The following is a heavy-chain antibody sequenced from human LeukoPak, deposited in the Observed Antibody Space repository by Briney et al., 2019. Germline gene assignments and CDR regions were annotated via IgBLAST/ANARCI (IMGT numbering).Heavy chain of an antibody. CDR1: GGSFSGYY. CDR3: ARKFRYCANGICPNWFDP. J-gene: IGHJ5*02. CDR2: INHSGST. D-gene: IGHD2-8*01. V-gene: IGHV4-34*01. Sequence: PSETLSLTCAVYGGSFSGYYWSWIRQPPGKGLEWIGEINHSGSTNYNPSLKSRVTISVDTSKNQFSLKLSSVTAADTAVYYCARKFRYCANGICPNWFDPRGQGTLVTVSS.